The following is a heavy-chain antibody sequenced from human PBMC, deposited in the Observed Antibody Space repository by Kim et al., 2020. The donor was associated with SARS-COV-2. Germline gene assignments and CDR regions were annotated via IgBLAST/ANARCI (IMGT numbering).Heavy chain of an antibody. CDR3: ARDPGGSGSYADY. D-gene: IGHD3-10*01. V-gene: IGHV4-31*02. Sequence: YSPSLKSRVTISVDTSKNQFSLKLSSVTAADTAVYYCARDPGGSGSYADYWGQGTLVTVSS. J-gene: IGHJ4*02.